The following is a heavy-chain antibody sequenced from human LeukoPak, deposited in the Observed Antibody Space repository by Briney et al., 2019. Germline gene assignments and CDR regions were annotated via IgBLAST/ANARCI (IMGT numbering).Heavy chain of an antibody. Sequence: GGSLRLSCAASGFTFSSYGMHWVRQAPGKGLEWVAVIWYDGSNKYYADSVKGRFTISRDNSKNTLYLQMNSLRAEDTAVYYCARDLPTYSSGWYWGIDYWGQGTLVTVSS. CDR2: IWYDGSNK. V-gene: IGHV3-33*01. J-gene: IGHJ4*02. CDR1: GFTFSSYG. D-gene: IGHD6-19*01. CDR3: ARDLPTYSSGWYWGIDY.